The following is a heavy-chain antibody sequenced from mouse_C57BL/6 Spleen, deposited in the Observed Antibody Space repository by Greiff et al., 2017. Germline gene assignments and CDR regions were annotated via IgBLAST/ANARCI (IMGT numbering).Heavy chain of an antibody. D-gene: IGHD2-5*01. CDR2: IDPEDGDT. J-gene: IGHJ3*01. Sequence: VQLKESGAELVRPGASVKLSCTASGFNIKDYYMHWVKQRPEQGLEWIGRIDPEDGDTEYAPKFQGKATMTADTSSNTAYLQLSSLRSEDTAVYYCTNSNYPSWFAYWGQGTLVTVSA. V-gene: IGHV14-1*01. CDR1: GFNIKDYY. CDR3: TNSNYPSWFAY.